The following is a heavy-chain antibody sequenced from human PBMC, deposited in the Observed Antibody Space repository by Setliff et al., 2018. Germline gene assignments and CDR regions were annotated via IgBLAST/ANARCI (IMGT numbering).Heavy chain of an antibody. CDR3: ASPRRDDLDTPFDAFDL. CDR2: IYKGGST. CDR1: ANTLSTSYY. Sequence: PSETLSLTCAVSANTLSTSYYWGWVRQPPGKGLEWIGDIYKGGSTYYNPSLDSRVTISLDTSKNQYSLRLRSVTAADTAVHYCASPRRDDLDTPFDAFDLWGQGTKVTVSS. V-gene: IGHV4-38-2*01. D-gene: IGHD1-1*01. J-gene: IGHJ3*01.